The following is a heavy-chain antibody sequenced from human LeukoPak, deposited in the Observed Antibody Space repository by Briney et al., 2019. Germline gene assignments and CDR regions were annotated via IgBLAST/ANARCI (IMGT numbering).Heavy chain of an antibody. CDR3: AKTYSRESGYDFFFHY. J-gene: IGHJ4*02. V-gene: IGHV3-33*06. CDR2: ISYDGKNI. Sequence: GGSLRLSCAASGFTLSSYGMHWVRQAPGKGLDWVSAISYDGKNIHYADSVKGRFTISRDNSRNTVYLQMNSLRVEDTAVYYCAKTYSRESGYDFFFHYWGQGTRVTVSS. D-gene: IGHD5-12*01. CDR1: GFTLSSYG.